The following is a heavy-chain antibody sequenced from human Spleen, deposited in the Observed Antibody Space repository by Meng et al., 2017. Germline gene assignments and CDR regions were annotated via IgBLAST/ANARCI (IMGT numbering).Heavy chain of an antibody. D-gene: IGHD1-26*01. J-gene: IGHJ4*02. V-gene: IGHV4-34*01. CDR1: GGSFSGYY. CDR2: INHSGST. CDR3: VRGLSGSYYGTFDY. Sequence: QVHPQQWGAGLLQPSGTLPLTCAVYGGSFSGYYWSWIRQPPGKGLEWIGEINHSGSTNYNPSFKSRVTISVDTSKNQFSLKLSSVTAADTAVYYCVRGLSGSYYGTFDYWGQGTLVTVSS.